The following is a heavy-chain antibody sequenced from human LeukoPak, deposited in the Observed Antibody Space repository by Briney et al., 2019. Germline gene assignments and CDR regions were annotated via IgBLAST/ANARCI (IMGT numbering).Heavy chain of an antibody. Sequence: SETLSLTCTVSGGSLSRYYWGWIRQPAGKGLEWIGRIYTSGSTNYNPSLNSRVTMSVDTSKNQFSLKLRSVTAADTSVYYCARDGEFLEWLLSSAYYFDYWGQGTLVTVSS. J-gene: IGHJ4*02. D-gene: IGHD3-3*01. CDR2: IYTSGST. V-gene: IGHV4-4*07. CDR3: ARDGEFLEWLLSSAYYFDY. CDR1: GGSLSRYY.